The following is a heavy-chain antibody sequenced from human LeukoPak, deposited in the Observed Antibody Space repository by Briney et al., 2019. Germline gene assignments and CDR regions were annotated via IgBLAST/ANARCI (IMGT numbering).Heavy chain of an antibody. CDR3: ARVLIDGSGSYPYYFDY. Sequence: KPSETLSLTCTVSGGSISSGSYYWSWIRQPAGKGLEWIGRIYTSGSTNYNPSLKSRVTMSVDTSKNQFSLKLSSVTAADTAVYYCARVLIDGSGSYPYYFDYWGQGTLVTVSS. V-gene: IGHV4-61*02. D-gene: IGHD3-10*01. CDR1: GGSISSGSYY. J-gene: IGHJ4*02. CDR2: IYTSGST.